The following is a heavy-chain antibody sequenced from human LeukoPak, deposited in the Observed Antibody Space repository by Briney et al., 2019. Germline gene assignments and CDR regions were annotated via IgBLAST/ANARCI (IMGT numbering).Heavy chain of an antibody. CDR2: IYYSGST. CDR1: GGSISSGDYY. CDR3: ATRYYYDSSGYDRSFGY. J-gene: IGHJ4*02. V-gene: IGHV4-30-4*01. D-gene: IGHD3-22*01. Sequence: SGTLSLTCTVSGGSISSGDYYWSWIRQPPGKGLEWIGYIYYSGSTYYNPSLKSRVTISVDTSKNQFSLKLSSVTAADTAVYYCATRYYYDSSGYDRSFGYWGQGTLVTVSS.